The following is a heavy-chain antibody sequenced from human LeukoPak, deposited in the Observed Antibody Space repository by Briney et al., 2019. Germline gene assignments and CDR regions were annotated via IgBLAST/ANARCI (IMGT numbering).Heavy chain of an antibody. Sequence: GGSLRLSCAASVFTFSSYAMSWVRQAPGKGLEWVSAISGSGGSTYYADSVKGRFTISRDNSKNTLYLQMNSLRAEDAAVYYCAKDLDNSLNWFDPWGQGTLVTVSS. CDR2: ISGSGGST. V-gene: IGHV3-23*01. CDR3: AKDLDNSLNWFDP. J-gene: IGHJ5*02. D-gene: IGHD1-20*01. CDR1: VFTFSSYA.